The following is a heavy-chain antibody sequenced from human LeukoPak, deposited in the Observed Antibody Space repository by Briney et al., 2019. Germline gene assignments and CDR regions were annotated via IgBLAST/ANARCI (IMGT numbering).Heavy chain of an antibody. CDR1: GFTVSTNY. Sequence: GGSLRLSCAASGFTVSTNYMSWVRQAPGKGLEWVSVIYSGGSTYYADSVKGRFTISRDNSKNTLYLQMNSLRAEDTAVYYCARDLPEIKIFGAFDIWGQGTMVTVSS. D-gene: IGHD3-3*01. CDR2: IYSGGST. J-gene: IGHJ3*02. CDR3: ARDLPEIKIFGAFDI. V-gene: IGHV3-66*01.